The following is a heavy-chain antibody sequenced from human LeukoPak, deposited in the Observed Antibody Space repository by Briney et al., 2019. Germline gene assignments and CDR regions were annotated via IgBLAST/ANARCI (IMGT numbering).Heavy chain of an antibody. CDR1: GGTFSSYA. J-gene: IGHJ4*02. D-gene: IGHD4-23*01. CDR2: IIPIFGTA. V-gene: IGHV1-69*05. Sequence: SVKVSCKASGGTFSSYAISWVRQAPGQGLEWMGGIIPIFGTANYAQKFQGRVTITTDESTSTAYMELSSPRSEDTAVYYCARDWDYGGNSGNYWGQGTLVTVSS. CDR3: ARDWDYGGNSGNY.